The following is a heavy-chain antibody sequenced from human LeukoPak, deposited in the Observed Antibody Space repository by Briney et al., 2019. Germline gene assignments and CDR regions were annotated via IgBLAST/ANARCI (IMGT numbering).Heavy chain of an antibody. D-gene: IGHD3-16*02. CDR3: ASLRLGELSPWEV. Sequence: GGSLRLSCAASGFTFDDYAMRWVRQAPGKGLDWVSLISGDGGSTYYADSVKGRFTISRDNSKNSLYLQMNSLRTEDTALYYCASLRLGELSPWEVWGQGTLVTVSS. CDR1: GFTFDDYA. V-gene: IGHV3-43*02. CDR2: ISGDGGST. J-gene: IGHJ4*02.